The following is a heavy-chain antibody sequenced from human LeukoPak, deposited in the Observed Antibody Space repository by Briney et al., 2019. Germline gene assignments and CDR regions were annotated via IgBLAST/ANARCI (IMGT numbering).Heavy chain of an antibody. J-gene: IGHJ4*02. Sequence: GASLRLSCAASGFTFSSYAMSWVRQAPGKGLEWVSAISGSGGSTYYADSVKGRFTISRDNSKNTLYLQMNSLRAEDTAVYYCAKDEGEVPAAIPYYFDYWGQGTLVTVSS. D-gene: IGHD2-2*01. V-gene: IGHV3-23*01. CDR1: GFTFSSYA. CDR2: ISGSGGST. CDR3: AKDEGEVPAAIPYYFDY.